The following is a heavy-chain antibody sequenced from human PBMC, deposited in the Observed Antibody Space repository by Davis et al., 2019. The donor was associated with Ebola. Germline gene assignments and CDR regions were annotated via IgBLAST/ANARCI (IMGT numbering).Heavy chain of an antibody. CDR3: AKNSRWYSGSTEAYDY. Sequence: GGSLRLSCAASGFTFSSYAMSWVRQAPGKGLEWVSAISGSGGSTYYADSVKGRFTISRDNSKNTLYLQMNSLRAEDTAVYYCAKNSRWYSGSTEAYDYWGQGTLVTVSS. V-gene: IGHV3-23*01. D-gene: IGHD1-26*01. J-gene: IGHJ4*02. CDR2: ISGSGGST. CDR1: GFTFSSYA.